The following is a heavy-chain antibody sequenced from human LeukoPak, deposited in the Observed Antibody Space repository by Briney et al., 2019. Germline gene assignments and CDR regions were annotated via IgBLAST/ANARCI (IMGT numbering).Heavy chain of an antibody. CDR1: GFTFSSYA. V-gene: IGHV3-30-3*01. D-gene: IGHD3-10*01. CDR2: ISYDGSNK. Sequence: PGGSLRLSCAASGFTFSSYAMHWVRQAPGKGLEWVAVISYDGSNKCYADSVKGRFTISGDNSKNTLYLQMNSLRAEDTAVYYCARGRSDAFDIWGQGTMVTVSS. J-gene: IGHJ3*02. CDR3: ARGRSDAFDI.